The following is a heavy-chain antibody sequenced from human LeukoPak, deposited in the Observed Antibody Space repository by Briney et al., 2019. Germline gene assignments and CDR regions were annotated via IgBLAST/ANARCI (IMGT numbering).Heavy chain of an antibody. Sequence: SQTLSLTCTVSGGSISSGGYYWSWIRQPPGKGLEWIGRIYTSGSTNFSPSLKSRVTMSIDTSKNQVSLKLNSVTAADTAVYYCARARAGYFDYWGQGSLVTVSS. CDR3: ARARAGYFDY. V-gene: IGHV4-61*02. J-gene: IGHJ4*02. CDR2: IYTSGST. CDR1: GGSISSGGYY.